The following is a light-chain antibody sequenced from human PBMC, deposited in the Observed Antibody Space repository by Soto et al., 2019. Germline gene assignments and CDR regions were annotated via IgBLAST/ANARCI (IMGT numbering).Light chain of an antibody. J-gene: IGKJ1*01. V-gene: IGKV3-11*01. Sequence: EIVLTQSPATLSLSPGERATLSCRASQSVSSYLAWYQQKPGQAPRLLIYDASNRATGIPARFSGSGSGTDFTHTISSLEPEDFAVYYCQQRSNWPPSRTF. CDR2: DAS. CDR3: QQRSNWPPSRT. CDR1: QSVSSY.